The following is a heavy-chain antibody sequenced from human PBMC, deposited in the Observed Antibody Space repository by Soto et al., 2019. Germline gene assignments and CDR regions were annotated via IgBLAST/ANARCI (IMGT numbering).Heavy chain of an antibody. D-gene: IGHD2-2*02. Sequence: ASVKVSCKASGYTFTGYYMHWVRQAPGQGLEWMGWINPNSGGTNYAQKFQGRVTMTRDTSISTAYMELSRLRSDDTAGYYCAREVPAAIGRSYYGMDVWGQGTTVTVSS. J-gene: IGHJ6*02. CDR1: GYTFTGYY. CDR2: INPNSGGT. V-gene: IGHV1-2*02. CDR3: AREVPAAIGRSYYGMDV.